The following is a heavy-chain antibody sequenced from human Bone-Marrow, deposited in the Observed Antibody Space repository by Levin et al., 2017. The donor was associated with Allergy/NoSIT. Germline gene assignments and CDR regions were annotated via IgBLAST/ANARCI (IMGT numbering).Heavy chain of an antibody. V-gene: IGHV1-69*13. Sequence: SVKVSCKASGGTFSSYAISWVRQAPGQGLEWMGGIIPIFGTANYAQKFQGRVTITADESTSTAYMELSSLRSEDTAVYYCAEAVVGYPRHGAFDIWGQGTMVTVSS. CDR1: GGTFSSYA. D-gene: IGHD6-13*01. CDR2: IIPIFGTA. CDR3: AEAVVGYPRHGAFDI. J-gene: IGHJ3*02.